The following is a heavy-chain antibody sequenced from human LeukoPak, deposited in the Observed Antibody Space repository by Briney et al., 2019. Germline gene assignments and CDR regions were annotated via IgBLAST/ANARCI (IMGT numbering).Heavy chain of an antibody. D-gene: IGHD5-18*01. J-gene: IGHJ4*02. V-gene: IGHV3-21*01. CDR2: ISSSSSYI. CDR1: GFTFSSYS. Sequence: PGGSLRLSCAASGFTFSSYSMNWVRQAPGKGLEWVSSISSSSSYIYYADSVKGRFTISRDNAKNSLYLQMNSLRAEDTAVYYCERGDSYYTAMIYWGQGTLVTVSS. CDR3: ERGDSYYTAMIY.